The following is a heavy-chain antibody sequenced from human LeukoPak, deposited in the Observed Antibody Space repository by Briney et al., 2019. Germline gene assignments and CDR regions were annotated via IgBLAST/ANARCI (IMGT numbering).Heavy chain of an antibody. V-gene: IGHV5-51*01. D-gene: IGHD1-26*01. J-gene: IGHJ3*01. CDR2: IYPGDSGP. Sequence: GESLKISCKVSGYSFTSYCIGWVRQMPGKGLEWMGIIYPGDSGPTYSPSFQGQVTISVDKSINTAYLQWSSLQASDTAMYYCGMSGDRVPLQDDVFDVWGQGTMITVST. CDR1: GYSFTSYC. CDR3: GMSGDRVPLQDDVFDV.